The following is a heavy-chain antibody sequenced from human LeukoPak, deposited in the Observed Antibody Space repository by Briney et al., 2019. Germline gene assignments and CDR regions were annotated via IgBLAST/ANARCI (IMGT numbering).Heavy chain of an antibody. Sequence: PGGSLRLSCAASGFTFDDYAMHWVRQAPGKGLEWVSLISWDGGSTYYADFVKGRFTISRDNSKNSLYLQMNSLRAEDTALYYCAKDMAAYYYASGTIDYWGQGILVTVSS. CDR1: GFTFDDYA. D-gene: IGHD3-10*01. J-gene: IGHJ4*02. CDR3: AKDMAAYYYASGTIDY. V-gene: IGHV3-43D*03. CDR2: ISWDGGST.